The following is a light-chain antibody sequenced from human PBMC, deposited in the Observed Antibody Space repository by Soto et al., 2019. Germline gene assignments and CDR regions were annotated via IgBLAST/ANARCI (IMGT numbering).Light chain of an antibody. CDR2: YND. J-gene: IGLJ1*01. V-gene: IGLV1-47*02. Sequence: QSVLTQPPSASGTPGQRVTMSCSGSSSNIGSNYVYWYQRLPGTAPKLLIYYNDQRPSGVPDRFSGSKSGTSASLAISGLRSEDEADYYCATWDDSLSGQVFGTGTKVTVL. CDR3: ATWDDSLSGQV. CDR1: SSNIGSNY.